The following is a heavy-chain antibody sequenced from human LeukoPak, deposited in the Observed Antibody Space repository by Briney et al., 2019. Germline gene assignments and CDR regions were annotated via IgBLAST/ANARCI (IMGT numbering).Heavy chain of an antibody. CDR2: IYYSGST. CDR3: ARLSGLVNYGMDV. CDR1: GGSISSYY. J-gene: IGHJ6*02. Sequence: SETLSPTCTVSGGSISSYYWSWIRQPPGKGLEWIGYIYYSGSTNYNPSLKSRVTISVDTSKNQFSLKLSSVTAADTAVYYCARLSGLVNYGMDVWGQGTTVTVSS. V-gene: IGHV4-59*12. D-gene: IGHD6-19*01.